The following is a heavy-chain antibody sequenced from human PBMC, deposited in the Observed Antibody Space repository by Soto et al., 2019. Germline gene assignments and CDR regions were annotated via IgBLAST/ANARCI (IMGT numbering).Heavy chain of an antibody. CDR1: GDSVSTNSVT. CDR3: VRLIGNSWLDS. Sequence: QVQLQESGPGLVKPSQTLSLTCAISGDSVSTNSVTWNWIRQSPSRGLEWLGRTYYRSKWFNDYAVSVKGRITINPDTSNNQLSLQLNSVTPDDTAAYYCVRLIGNSWLDSWGQGTLVTVSS. D-gene: IGHD2-8*01. J-gene: IGHJ5*01. V-gene: IGHV6-1*01. CDR2: TYYRSKWFN.